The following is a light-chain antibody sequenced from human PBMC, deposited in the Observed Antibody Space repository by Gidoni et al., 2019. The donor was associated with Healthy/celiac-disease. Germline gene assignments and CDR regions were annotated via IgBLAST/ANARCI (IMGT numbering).Light chain of an antibody. J-gene: IGKJ4*01. CDR3: QQYGSSPLT. CDR2: GAS. Sequence: EIVLTQSPGTLSLSPGERATLSCRASQSVSSSYLAWYQQKPGQAPRLLIYGASSRATGIPDRFSGCGSGTDFTLTISRLEPEDFAVYYCQQYGSSPLTFGGXTKVEIK. V-gene: IGKV3-20*01. CDR1: QSVSSSY.